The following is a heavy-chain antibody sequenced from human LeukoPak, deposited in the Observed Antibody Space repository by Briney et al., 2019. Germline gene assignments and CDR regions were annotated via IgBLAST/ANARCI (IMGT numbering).Heavy chain of an antibody. D-gene: IGHD6-13*01. CDR2: ISSSSSTI. V-gene: IGHV3-48*04. Sequence: GGSLRLSCAASGFTFSSYSMNWVRQAPGKGLEWVSYISSSSSTIYYADSVKGRFTISRDNAKNSLYLQMNSLRAEDTAVYYCARDRIAAAGTDYYGMDVWGQGTTVTVSS. CDR3: ARDRIAAAGTDYYGMDV. CDR1: GFTFSSYS. J-gene: IGHJ6*02.